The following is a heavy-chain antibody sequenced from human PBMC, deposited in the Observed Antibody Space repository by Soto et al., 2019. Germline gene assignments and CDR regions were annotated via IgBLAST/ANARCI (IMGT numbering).Heavy chain of an antibody. CDR3: AKVFGVGYGSGFDAFDI. D-gene: IGHD6-19*01. CDR1: GFTFSSYG. V-gene: IGHV3-30*18. J-gene: IGHJ3*02. Sequence: PGGSLRLSCAASGFTFSSYGMHWVRQAPGKGLEWVAVISYDGSNKYYADSVKGRFTISRDNSKNTLYLQMNSLRAEDTAVYYCAKVFGVGYGSGFDAFDIWGQGTMVTVSS. CDR2: ISYDGSNK.